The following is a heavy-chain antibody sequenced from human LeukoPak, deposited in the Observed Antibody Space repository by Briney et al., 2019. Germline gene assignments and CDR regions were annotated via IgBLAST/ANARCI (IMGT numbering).Heavy chain of an antibody. V-gene: IGHV4-39*07. J-gene: IGHJ6*03. CDR1: GASISSGSNY. CDR3: ARVVVGATKGVHYYYYMDV. D-gene: IGHD1-26*01. Sequence: SETLSLTCSVSGASISSGSNYWGWIRQPPGKTLEWIGSIYYSGSTYYNPSLKSRVTISVDTSKNQFSLKLSSVTAADTAAYYCARVVVGATKGVHYYYYMDVWGKGTTVTVSS. CDR2: IYYSGST.